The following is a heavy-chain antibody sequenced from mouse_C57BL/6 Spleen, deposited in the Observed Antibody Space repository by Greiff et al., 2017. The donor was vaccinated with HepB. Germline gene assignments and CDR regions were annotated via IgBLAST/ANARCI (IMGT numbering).Heavy chain of an antibody. CDR2: INPGSGGT. Sequence: VQGVESGAELVRPGTSVKVSCKASGYAFTNYLIEWVKQRPGQGLEWIGVINPGSGGTNYNEKFKGKATLTADKSSSTAYMQLSSLTSEDSAVYFCARSYDYDPAWFAYWGQGTLVTVSA. J-gene: IGHJ3*01. CDR3: ARSYDYDPAWFAY. CDR1: GYAFTNYL. D-gene: IGHD2-4*01. V-gene: IGHV1-54*01.